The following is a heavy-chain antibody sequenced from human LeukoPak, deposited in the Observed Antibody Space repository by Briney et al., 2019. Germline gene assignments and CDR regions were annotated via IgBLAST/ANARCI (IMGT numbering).Heavy chain of an antibody. V-gene: IGHV4-34*01. J-gene: IGHJ4*02. CDR2: INHSRST. Sequence: LKPSETLSLTCAVYGGSFSGYYWSWIRQPPGKGLEWIGEINHSRSTNYNPSLKSRVTISVDTSKNQFSLKLSSVTAADTAVYYCARRTIVVTYFDHWGQGTLVTVSS. CDR3: ARRTIVVTYFDH. D-gene: IGHD4-23*01. CDR1: GGSFSGYY.